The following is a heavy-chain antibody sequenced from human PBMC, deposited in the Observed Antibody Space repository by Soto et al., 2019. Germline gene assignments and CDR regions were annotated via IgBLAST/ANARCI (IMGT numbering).Heavy chain of an antibody. CDR1: GFTFSSAW. Sequence: EVQLVESGGGLVKSGGSLRVSCAASGFTFSSAWMTWVRQAPGKGLEWVGRIKSKVDGETTDYAAPVKGRLTISRDDSESTLYLQMNSLKSEDTAVYYCAADVPSQGRGEFDSWGQGILVTVSS. CDR2: IKSKVDGETT. CDR3: AADVPSQGRGEFDS. J-gene: IGHJ4*02. V-gene: IGHV3-15*07.